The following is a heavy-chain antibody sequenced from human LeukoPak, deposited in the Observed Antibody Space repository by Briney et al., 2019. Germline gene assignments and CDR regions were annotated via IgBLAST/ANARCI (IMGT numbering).Heavy chain of an antibody. CDR2: ISYDGSNK. J-gene: IGHJ1*01. CDR1: GFXFSNYG. CDR3: AKDGPAYCGGDCYSFIQH. V-gene: IGHV3-30*18. D-gene: IGHD2-21*02. Sequence: GGSLRLSCAASGFXFSNYGMHWVRQAPGKGLEWVAVISYDGSNKYYAGSVKGRFTISGDNSKNTLYLQMNSLRAEDTAVYYCAKDGPAYCGGDCYSFIQHWGQGTLVTVSS.